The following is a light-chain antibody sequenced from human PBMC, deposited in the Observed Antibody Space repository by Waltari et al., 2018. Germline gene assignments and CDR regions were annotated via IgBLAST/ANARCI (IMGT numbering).Light chain of an antibody. CDR3: QTGGHGTWV. J-gene: IGLJ3*02. Sequence: QQQRNGPGDGMTVNSDGSHSKGDKIPARFSVSSSGTEHYLTISGLQSEDEADYYCQTGGHGTWVFGGGTKLTVL. CDR2: VNSDGSH. V-gene: IGLV4-69*01.